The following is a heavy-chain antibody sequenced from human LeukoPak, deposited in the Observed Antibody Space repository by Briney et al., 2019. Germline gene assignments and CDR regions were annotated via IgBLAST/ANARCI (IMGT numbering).Heavy chain of an antibody. CDR3: ARDEHYYDSSGYLGQSNFDY. CDR1: GFTFSDYY. J-gene: IGHJ4*02. V-gene: IGHV3-11*04. D-gene: IGHD3-22*01. CDR2: ISSSGSTI. Sequence: PGGSLRLSCAASGFTFSDYYMSWVRQAPGKGLEWVSYISSSGSTIYYADSVKGRFTISRDNAKNSLYLQMNSLRAEDTAVYYCARDEHYYDSSGYLGQSNFDYWGQGTLVTVSS.